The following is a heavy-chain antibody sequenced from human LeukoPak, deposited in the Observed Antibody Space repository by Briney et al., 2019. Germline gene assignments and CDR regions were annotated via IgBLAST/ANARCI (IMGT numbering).Heavy chain of an antibody. CDR2: TYYSGST. Sequence: SETLSLTCTVSGGSISSSSYYWGWIRQPPGKGLEWIGRTYYSGSTYYNPSLKSRVTISVDTSKNQFSLKLSSVTAADTAVYYCASAYSSGWYHDTNWFDPWGQGTLVTVSS. CDR3: ASAYSSGWYHDTNWFDP. D-gene: IGHD6-19*01. V-gene: IGHV4-39*07. CDR1: GGSISSSSYY. J-gene: IGHJ5*02.